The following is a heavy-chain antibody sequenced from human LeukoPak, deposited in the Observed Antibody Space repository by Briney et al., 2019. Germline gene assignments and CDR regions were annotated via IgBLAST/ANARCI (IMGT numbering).Heavy chain of an antibody. CDR3: ARDYSYGSFFDY. CDR2: ISGSGST. Sequence: GGSLRLSCAASGFTFSSYAMSWVRQAPGKGLEWVSAISGSGSTHYADSVKGRFTISRDNAKNSLYLQMNSLRAEDTAVYYCARDYSYGSFFDYWGQGTLVIVSS. J-gene: IGHJ4*02. V-gene: IGHV3-23*01. CDR1: GFTFSSYA. D-gene: IGHD5-18*01.